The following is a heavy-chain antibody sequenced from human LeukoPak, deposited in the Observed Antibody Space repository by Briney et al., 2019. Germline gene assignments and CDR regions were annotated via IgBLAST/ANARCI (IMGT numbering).Heavy chain of an antibody. CDR1: GGSISSGSYY. V-gene: IGHV4-61*02. Sequence: SETLSLTCTVSGGSISSGSYYWRGLRQPAGKGVEGIARIYTSGSTNYNPPLKSRLTISVDTSKTQFSLKLSSVPAADTAVYYCARGGSSGNWFDPWGQGTLVTVSS. J-gene: IGHJ5*02. CDR2: IYTSGST. D-gene: IGHD3-22*01. CDR3: ARGGSSGNWFDP.